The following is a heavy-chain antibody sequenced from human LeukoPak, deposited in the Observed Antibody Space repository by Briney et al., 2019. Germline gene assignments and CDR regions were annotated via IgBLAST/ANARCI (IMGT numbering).Heavy chain of an antibody. V-gene: IGHV3-23*01. Sequence: PGGSLRLSCAASGFTFSSYAMSWVRQAPGKGLEWVSAISGSGGSTYYADSVKGRFTISRDSSKNTLHLQMNSLRAEDTAVYYCARHSLGSYYYDMDVWGQGTTVTVSS. CDR3: ARHSLGSYYYDMDV. J-gene: IGHJ6*02. CDR1: GFTFSSYA. D-gene: IGHD2-15*01. CDR2: ISGSGGST.